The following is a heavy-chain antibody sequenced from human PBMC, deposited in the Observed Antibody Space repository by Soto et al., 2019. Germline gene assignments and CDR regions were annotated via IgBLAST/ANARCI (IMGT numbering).Heavy chain of an antibody. V-gene: IGHV3-48*03. Sequence: GSLRLSCAASGFTFTSYEMNWVRQAPGKGRECVSYISSSGSTIYYADSVKGRFTISRDNAKNSLYLQMNSLRAEDTAVYYCARVRYPELADPDAFDIWGQGTMVTVSS. J-gene: IGHJ3*02. D-gene: IGHD1-7*01. CDR1: GFTFTSYE. CDR2: ISSSGSTI. CDR3: ARVRYPELADPDAFDI.